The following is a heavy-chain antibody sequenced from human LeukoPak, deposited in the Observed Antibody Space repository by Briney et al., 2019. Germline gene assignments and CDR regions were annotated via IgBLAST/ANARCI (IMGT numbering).Heavy chain of an antibody. V-gene: IGHV3-23*01. Sequence: GGSLRLSCAASGFTFSNYAMTWVRQGLGKGLEWVSAISGGGGATYYADSAKGRFTISRDNSKNTVYLQMNSLRSEDTAVYYCAKGGRPAAADVDYWGQGTLVTVSS. D-gene: IGHD6-13*01. CDR3: AKGGRPAAADVDY. J-gene: IGHJ4*02. CDR1: GFTFSNYA. CDR2: ISGGGGAT.